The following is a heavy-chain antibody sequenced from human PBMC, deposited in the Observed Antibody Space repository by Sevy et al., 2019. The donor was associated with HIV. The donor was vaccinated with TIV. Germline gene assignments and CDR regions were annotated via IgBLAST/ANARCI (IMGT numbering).Heavy chain of an antibody. D-gene: IGHD2-8*02. J-gene: IGHJ4*02. CDR3: AKSRTGSESKPDY. V-gene: IGHV3-23*05. CDR2: IYHSGVTT. Sequence: GGSLRRSCAASGFTFGNFAMIWARQAPGKGLEWLSSIYHSGVTTYIVDSVKGRFTISRDNSKNTLYIQMDNLRADDTAIYYCAKSRTGSESKPDYWGQGTLVTVSS. CDR1: GFTFGNFA.